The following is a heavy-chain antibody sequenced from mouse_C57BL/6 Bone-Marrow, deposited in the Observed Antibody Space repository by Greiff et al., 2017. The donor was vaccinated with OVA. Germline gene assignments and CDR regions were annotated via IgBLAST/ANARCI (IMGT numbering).Heavy chain of an antibody. D-gene: IGHD5-5*01. J-gene: IGHJ4*01. CDR1: GYTFTDYY. CDR3: ARGAYLFSYYAMDY. CDR2: INPYNGGT. Sequence: VQLKQSGPVLVKPGASVKMSCKASGYTFTDYYMNWVKQSHGKSLEWIGVINPYNGGTSYNQKFKGKATLTVDKSSSTAYMELNSLTSEDSAVYYCARGAYLFSYYAMDYWGQGTSVTVSS. V-gene: IGHV1-19*01.